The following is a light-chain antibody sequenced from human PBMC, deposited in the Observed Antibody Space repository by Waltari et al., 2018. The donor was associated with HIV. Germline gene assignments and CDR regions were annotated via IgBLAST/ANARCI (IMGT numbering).Light chain of an antibody. J-gene: IGLJ3*02. CDR2: DNN. Sequence: QSVLTQPPSVSAAPGQNVTISCSGSTSNIAKNYVAWYQQLPGTAPKLVIYDNNKRPSGIPDRFSGSKSGTAATLGISGLQTGDEADYYGEAWDNRLSGVLFGGGTKLTVL. V-gene: IGLV1-51*01. CDR3: EAWDNRLSGVL. CDR1: TSNIAKNY.